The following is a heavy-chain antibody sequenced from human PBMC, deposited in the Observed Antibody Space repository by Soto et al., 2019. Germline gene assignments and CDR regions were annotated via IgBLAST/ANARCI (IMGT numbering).Heavy chain of an antibody. V-gene: IGHV3-23*01. D-gene: IGHD4-17*01. CDR2: ISGSVNST. CDR3: AKDLGVDYVPITFDY. CDR1: GFPFSSYA. Sequence: EVQLLQSGGGLVQPGGSLRLSCAASGFPFSSYAMNWVRQAPGKGLEWVSVISGSVNSTYYADSVKGRFTISRDNSKTTLYLQMNSLRAEDTAVYYCAKDLGVDYVPITFDYWGQGTLVTVSS. J-gene: IGHJ4*02.